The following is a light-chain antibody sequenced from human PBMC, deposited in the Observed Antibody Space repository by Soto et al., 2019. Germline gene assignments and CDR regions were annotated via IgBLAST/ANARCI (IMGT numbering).Light chain of an antibody. CDR3: SSYAGSGLGV. V-gene: IGLV2-23*02. Sequence: QSALTQPASVSGSPGQSITISCTGTSSDVGRYNLVSWYQQHPGKAPKLLIYEVSERPSGVSDRFSGSKSGSTASLTISGLQTEDEGNYYCSSYAGSGLGVFGGGTKLTVL. J-gene: IGLJ3*02. CDR2: EVS. CDR1: SSDVGRYNL.